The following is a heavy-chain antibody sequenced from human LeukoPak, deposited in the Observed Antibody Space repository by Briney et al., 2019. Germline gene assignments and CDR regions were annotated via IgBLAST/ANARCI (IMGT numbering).Heavy chain of an antibody. D-gene: IGHD1-20*01. J-gene: IGHJ6*03. Sequence: GGSLRLSCAASGFTVSSNYMSWVRQAPGKGLEWVSVIYSGGSTYYADSVKGRFTISRDNSKNTLYLQMDSLRAEDTAVYYCARGRNWNYNYYYIDVWGKGTTVTVSS. CDR2: IYSGGST. V-gene: IGHV3-53*01. CDR3: ARGRNWNYNYYYIDV. CDR1: GFTVSSNY.